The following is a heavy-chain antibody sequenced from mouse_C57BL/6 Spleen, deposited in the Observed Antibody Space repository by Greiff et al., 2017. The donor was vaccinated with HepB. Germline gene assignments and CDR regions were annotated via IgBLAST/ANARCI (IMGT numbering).Heavy chain of an antibody. D-gene: IGHD1-1*01. CDR2: ISNGGGST. CDR3: AREGDYYGSSEWGYFDV. J-gene: IGHJ1*03. Sequence: EVQLVESGGGLVQPGGSLKLSCAASGFTFSDYYMYWVRQTPEKRLEWVAYISNGGGSTYYPDTVKGRFTISRDNAKNTLYLQMSRLKSEDTAMYYCAREGDYYGSSEWGYFDVWGTGTTVTVSS. V-gene: IGHV5-12*01. CDR1: GFTFSDYY.